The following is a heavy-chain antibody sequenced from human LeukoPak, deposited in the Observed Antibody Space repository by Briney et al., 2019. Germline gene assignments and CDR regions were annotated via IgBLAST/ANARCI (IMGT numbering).Heavy chain of an antibody. CDR1: GGSFSGYY. D-gene: IGHD3-9*01. CDR2: INHSGST. J-gene: IGHJ6*02. CDR3: ARNEFLTGYYSYYYYYYGMDV. V-gene: IGHV4-34*01. Sequence: SETLSLTCAVYGGSFSGYYWSWIRQPPGKGLEWIGEINHSGSTNYNPPLKSRVTISVDTSKNQFSLKLSSVTAADTAVYYCARNEFLTGYYSYYYYYYGMDVWGQGTTVTVSS.